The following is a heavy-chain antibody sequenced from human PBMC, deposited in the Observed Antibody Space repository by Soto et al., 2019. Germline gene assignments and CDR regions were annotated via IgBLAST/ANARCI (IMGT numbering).Heavy chain of an antibody. J-gene: IGHJ4*02. CDR2: ISGSAVST. CDR3: AKNRGYCSGGSCYFDY. D-gene: IGHD2-15*01. CDR1: GFTFSNYA. V-gene: IGHV3-23*01. Sequence: QPGGSLRLSCAASGFTFSNYAMSWVRQAPGKGLEWVSGISGSAVSTYYADSVKGRFTISRDNSKNTVYLQMNSLRDEDTAVYYCAKNRGYCSGGSCYFDYWGQGALVTVSS.